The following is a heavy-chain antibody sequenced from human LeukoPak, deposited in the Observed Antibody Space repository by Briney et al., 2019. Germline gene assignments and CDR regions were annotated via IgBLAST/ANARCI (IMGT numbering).Heavy chain of an antibody. V-gene: IGHV3-30*04. CDR2: ISYDGRNK. CDR1: GFIFSSYA. D-gene: IGHD3-22*01. J-gene: IGHJ4*02. Sequence: GGSLRLSCAASGFIFSSYAMYWVRQAPGKGLEWVAVISYDGRNKHYADSVKGRFTISRDNSKNTLYLQMSSLRAEDTAVYYCARDIEKVKYRGITMMGGVFDYWGQGTLVTVSS. CDR3: ARDIEKVKYRGITMMGGVFDY.